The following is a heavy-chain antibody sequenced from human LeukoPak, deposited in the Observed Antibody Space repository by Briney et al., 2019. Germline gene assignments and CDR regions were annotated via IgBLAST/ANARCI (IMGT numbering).Heavy chain of an antibody. CDR2: ISSSSSYI. J-gene: IGHJ4*02. Sequence: GGSLRLSCAASGFTFSSYSVNWVRQAPGKGLEWVSSISSSSSYIYYADSVKGRFTISRDNAKNSLYLQMNSLRAEDTAVYYCASTYGAANEFDYWGQGTLVTVSS. D-gene: IGHD4-17*01. V-gene: IGHV3-21*01. CDR1: GFTFSSYS. CDR3: ASTYGAANEFDY.